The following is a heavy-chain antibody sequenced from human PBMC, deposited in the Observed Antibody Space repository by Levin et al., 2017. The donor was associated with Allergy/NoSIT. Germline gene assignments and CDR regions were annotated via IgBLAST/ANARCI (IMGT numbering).Heavy chain of an antibody. J-gene: IGHJ6*02. CDR3: ARDRSYTAMVRDYYYYGMDG. CDR1: GYTFTSYG. Sequence: GESLKISCKASGYTFTSYGISWVRQAPGQGLEWMGWISAYNGNTNYAQKLQGRVTMTTDTSTSTAYMELRSLRSDDTAVYYCARDRSYTAMVRDYYYYGMDGWGQGTTVTVSS. D-gene: IGHD5-18*01. CDR2: ISAYNGNT. V-gene: IGHV1-18*01.